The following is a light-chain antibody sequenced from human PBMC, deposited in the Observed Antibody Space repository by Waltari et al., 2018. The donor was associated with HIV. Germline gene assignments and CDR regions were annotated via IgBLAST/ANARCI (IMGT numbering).Light chain of an antibody. CDR3: QQTDKTPYT. V-gene: IGKV1-39*01. Sequence: DILMTQSPSTLSASPGDRATISCRPSQTISSNLYWYQQKPGKDPRLLIYAASSLQSGVPARFSGSGSGTDFTLTISSLQREDFATYYCQQTDKTPYTFGQGTKLEIK. J-gene: IGKJ2*01. CDR2: AAS. CDR1: QTISSN.